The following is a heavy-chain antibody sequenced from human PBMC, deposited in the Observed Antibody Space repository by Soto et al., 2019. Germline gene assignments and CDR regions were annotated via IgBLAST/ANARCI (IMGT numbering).Heavy chain of an antibody. CDR1: GFTFSSYG. V-gene: IGHV3-33*01. CDR2: IWYDGSNK. Sequence: GGSLRLSCAASGFTFSSYGMHWVRQAPGKGLEWVAVIWYDGSNKYYADSVKGRFTISRDNSKNKLYLKMNSRRAEDTAVYYCARQTTLYYYDISGYYEKEYYFDYWGQGTLVTVSS. CDR3: ARQTTLYYYDISGYYEKEYYFDY. D-gene: IGHD3-22*01. J-gene: IGHJ4*02.